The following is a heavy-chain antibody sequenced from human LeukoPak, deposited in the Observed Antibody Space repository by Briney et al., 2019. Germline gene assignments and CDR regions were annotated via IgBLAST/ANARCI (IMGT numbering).Heavy chain of an antibody. J-gene: IGHJ4*02. CDR3: ARDQEVATTD. Sequence: GGSLRLSCTASGFSFSDYYMSWISQAPGKGLEWGSKISSSSSYKNYADSVKGRFTISRDNAKNSLYLQMNSLRAEDTAVYYCARDQEVATTDWGQGTLVTASS. CDR2: ISSSSSYK. CDR1: GFSFSDYY. V-gene: IGHV3-11*06. D-gene: IGHD5-12*01.